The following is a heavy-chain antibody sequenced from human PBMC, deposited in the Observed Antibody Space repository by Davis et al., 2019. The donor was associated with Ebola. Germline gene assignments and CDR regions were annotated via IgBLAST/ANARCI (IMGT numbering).Heavy chain of an antibody. J-gene: IGHJ6*04. Sequence: PSETLSLTCAISGDSVSTGGWNWIRQSPSRGLEWLGRTYYNSKWYNDYAVSVKSRITISPDTSKNQFSLQLNSVTPEETALYYCARGWLRVGMDVWGEGTSVTVSS. V-gene: IGHV6-1*01. CDR3: ARGWLRVGMDV. CDR2: TYYNSKWYN. CDR1: GDSVSTGG. D-gene: IGHD5-12*01.